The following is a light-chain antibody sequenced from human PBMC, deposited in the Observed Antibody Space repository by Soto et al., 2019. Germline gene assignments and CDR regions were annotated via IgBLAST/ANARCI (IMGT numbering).Light chain of an antibody. J-gene: IGKJ2*01. CDR1: QSVSW. Sequence: DIPMTQSPSSVSASVGDRVTITCRASQSVSWLAWYQQKPGKAPKLVIYAASSLQSGVPSMFSGSGSGTDFTVTSISLQPEDVATSFCQQLNSFPPTFGQGTKVAIK. V-gene: IGKV1-12*01. CDR2: AAS. CDR3: QQLNSFPPT.